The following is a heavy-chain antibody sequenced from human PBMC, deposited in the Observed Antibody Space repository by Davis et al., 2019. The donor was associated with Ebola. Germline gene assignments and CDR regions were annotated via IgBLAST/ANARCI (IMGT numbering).Heavy chain of an antibody. D-gene: IGHD2-2*01. CDR3: GISGPVYCSETSCYRPQYYYGVDV. Sequence: ASVKVSCKASGYTFTAHYLHWVRQAPGQGLEWMGWINPNNGATNYAEKFQGRVTMTRDTPLTTAYVELTSLRSNDTAVYYCGISGPVYCSETSCYRPQYYYGVDVWGQGTTVTVSS. CDR1: GYTFTAHY. CDR2: INPNNGAT. V-gene: IGHV1-2*02. J-gene: IGHJ6*02.